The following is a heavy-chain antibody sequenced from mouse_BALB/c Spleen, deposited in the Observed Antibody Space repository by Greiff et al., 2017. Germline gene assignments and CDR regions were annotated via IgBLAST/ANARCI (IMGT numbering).Heavy chain of an antibody. CDR3: ARGKVRRNYAMDY. CDR2: IYPGSGNT. D-gene: IGHD2-14*01. V-gene: IGHV1-63*01. J-gene: IGHJ4*01. Sequence: QVQLQQSGAELVRPGTSVKISCKASGYAFTNYWLGWVKQRPGHGLEWIGDIYPGSGNTYYNEKFKGKATLTADKSSSTAYMQLSSLTSEDSAVYFCARGKVRRNYAMDYWGQGTSVTVSS. CDR1: GYAFTNYW.